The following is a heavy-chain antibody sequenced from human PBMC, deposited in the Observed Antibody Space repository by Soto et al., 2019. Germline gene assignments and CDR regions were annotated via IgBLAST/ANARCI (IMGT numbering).Heavy chain of an antibody. V-gene: IGHV4-59*01. CDR1: GGSISSYY. CDR3: ARINFRDTAMFDY. D-gene: IGHD5-18*01. J-gene: IGHJ4*02. CDR2: IYYSGST. Sequence: SETLSLTCTVSGGSISSYYWSWIRQPPGKGLEWIGYIYYSGSTNYNPSLKSRVTISVDTSKNQFSLKLSSVTAADTAVYYCARINFRDTAMFDYWGQGTLVTVSS.